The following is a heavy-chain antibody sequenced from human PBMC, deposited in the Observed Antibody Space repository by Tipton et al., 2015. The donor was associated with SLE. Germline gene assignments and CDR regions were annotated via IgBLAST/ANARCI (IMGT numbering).Heavy chain of an antibody. D-gene: IGHD3-16*01. CDR3: ARMGGIRWYFDL. J-gene: IGHJ2*01. CDR1: GGSISSGDYS. Sequence: TLSLTCTVSGGSISSGDYSWNWIRQHPGEGLEWIGYIFYSGSTYYIPSLESRVTMSVDTSENQFSLKLTSVTAADTAIYYCARMGGIRWYFDLWGRGTLVTVSS. V-gene: IGHV4-31*03. CDR2: IFYSGST.